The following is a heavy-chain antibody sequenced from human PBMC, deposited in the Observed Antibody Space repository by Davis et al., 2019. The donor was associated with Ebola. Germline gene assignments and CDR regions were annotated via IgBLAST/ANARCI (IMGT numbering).Heavy chain of an antibody. Sequence: HTGGSLRLSCAASGFTFSSYGMHWVRQAPGKGLEWVACISGSGKTTYYADSVEGRFNISKDNSKNTLFLQLNSLRVEDTAIYYCARREAASIDYWGQGTLVTVSS. CDR2: ISGSGKTT. CDR3: ARREAASIDY. D-gene: IGHD6-25*01. V-gene: IGHV3-74*01. J-gene: IGHJ4*02. CDR1: GFTFSSYG.